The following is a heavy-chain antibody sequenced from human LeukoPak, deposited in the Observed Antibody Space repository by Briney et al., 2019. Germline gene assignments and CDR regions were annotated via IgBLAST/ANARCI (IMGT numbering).Heavy chain of an antibody. D-gene: IGHD6-25*01. CDR3: ARDFPGYSSD. J-gene: IGHJ4*02. Sequence: SQTLSLTCTVSGGSISSGSYYWSWMRQPAGKGLEWIGRIYTSGSTNYNPSLKSRVTISVDTSKNQFSLKLSSVTAADTAVYYCARDFPGYSSDWGQGTLVTVSS. CDR1: GGSISSGSYY. CDR2: IYTSGST. V-gene: IGHV4-61*02.